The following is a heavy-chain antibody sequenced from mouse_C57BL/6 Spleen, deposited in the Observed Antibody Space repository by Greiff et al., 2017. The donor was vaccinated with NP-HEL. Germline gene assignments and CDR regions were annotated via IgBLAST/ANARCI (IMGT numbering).Heavy chain of an antibody. D-gene: IGHD2-5*01. J-gene: IGHJ4*01. CDR2: IDPEDGDT. CDR3: TLAYYSNYAAMDY. V-gene: IGHV14-1*01. Sequence: EVQLQQSGAELVRPGASVKLSCTASGFNIKDYYMHWVKQRPEQGLEWIGRIDPEDGDTEYAPKFQGKATMTADTSSNTAYLQLSSLTSEDTAVYYCTLAYYSNYAAMDYWGQGTSVTVSS. CDR1: GFNIKDYY.